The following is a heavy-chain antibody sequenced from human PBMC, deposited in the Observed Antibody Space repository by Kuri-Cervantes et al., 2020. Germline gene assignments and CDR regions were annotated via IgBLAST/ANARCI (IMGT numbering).Heavy chain of an antibody. CDR3: ASAITRGYSYEDQYYYYGMDV. CDR1: GGTFSSYA. Sequence: SVKVSCKASGGTFSSYAISWGRQAPGQGLEGMGGIIPIFGTANYAQKFQGRVTITADESTSTAYMELSSLRSEDTAVYYCASAITRGYSYEDQYYYYGMDVWGQGTTVTVSS. D-gene: IGHD5-18*01. CDR2: IIPIFGTA. V-gene: IGHV1-69*13. J-gene: IGHJ6*02.